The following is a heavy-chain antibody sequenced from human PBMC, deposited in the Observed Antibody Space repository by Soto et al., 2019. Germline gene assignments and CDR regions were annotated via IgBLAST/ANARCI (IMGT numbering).Heavy chain of an antibody. CDR1: GFSVYTHG. CDR3: ARDDNYDDNGLDL. V-gene: IGHV3-33*01. D-gene: IGHD4-17*01. J-gene: IGHJ5*02. Sequence: QVQLVESGGGVVRPGRSLRLSCEATGFSVYTHGMHWVRQAPGKGLEWLAVIVNDGSEQAYSDSVKGRFTILRDNSKNTLYLQINNLRAEDTAVYYCARDDNYDDNGLDLWGQGILVSVSS. CDR2: IVNDGSEQ.